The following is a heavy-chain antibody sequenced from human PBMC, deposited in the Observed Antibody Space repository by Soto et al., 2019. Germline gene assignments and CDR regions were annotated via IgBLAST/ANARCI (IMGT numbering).Heavy chain of an antibody. CDR2: ISSSSSYI. J-gene: IGHJ4*02. D-gene: IGHD6-13*01. CDR3: ARDLTTGTRYFDY. CDR1: GFTFSSYS. V-gene: IGHV3-21*01. Sequence: GGSLRLSCAASGFTFSSYSMNWVRQAPGKGLEWVSSISSSSSYIYYADSVKGRFTISRDNAKNSLYLQMNSLRAEDTAVYYCARDLTTGTRYFDYWGQGTLVTVS.